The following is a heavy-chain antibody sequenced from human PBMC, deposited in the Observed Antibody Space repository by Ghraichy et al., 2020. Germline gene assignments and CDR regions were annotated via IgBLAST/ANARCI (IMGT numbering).Heavy chain of an antibody. CDR3: AKSGSLRYFDWLFLSDYYYGMDV. CDR1: GFTITNYA. CDR2: ISDRSGST. D-gene: IGHD3-9*01. V-gene: IGHV3-23*01. Sequence: GGSLRLSCAASGFTITNYAMSWVRQAPGKGLEWVSAISDRSGSTYYADSVKGRFTISRDNSKNTLYLQMNSLRAEDTAVYYCAKSGSLRYFDWLFLSDYYYGMDVWGQGTTVTVSS. J-gene: IGHJ6*02.